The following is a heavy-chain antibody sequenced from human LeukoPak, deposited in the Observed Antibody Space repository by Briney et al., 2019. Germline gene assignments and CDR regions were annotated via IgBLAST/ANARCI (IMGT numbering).Heavy chain of an antibody. Sequence: GASAKVSCKASGGTFSSYAISWVRQAPGQGLEWMGRIIPILGIANYAQKFQGRVTITADKSTSTAYMELSSLRSEDTAVYYCATVRFDFWTYYFDSWGQGTLVTVSS. CDR1: GGTFSSYA. CDR3: ATVRFDFWTYYFDS. CDR2: IIPILGIA. V-gene: IGHV1-69*04. J-gene: IGHJ4*02. D-gene: IGHD3-3*01.